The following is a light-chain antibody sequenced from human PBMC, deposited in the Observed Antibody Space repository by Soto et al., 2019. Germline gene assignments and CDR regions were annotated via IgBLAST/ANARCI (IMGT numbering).Light chain of an antibody. V-gene: IGKV3-20*01. Sequence: EIVLTQSPGTLSLSPGERATLSCRASQSIRNSLAWYQQRPGQSPRLLIYAASSRATGVPDRFSGGGSATDFTLTVSRLEPEDFAVYYCQQYGGSPRTFGQGTTLGIK. CDR1: QSIRNS. CDR3: QQYGGSPRT. J-gene: IGKJ2*01. CDR2: AAS.